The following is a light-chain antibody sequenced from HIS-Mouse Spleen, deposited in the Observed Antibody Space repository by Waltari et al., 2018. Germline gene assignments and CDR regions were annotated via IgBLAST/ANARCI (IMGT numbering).Light chain of an antibody. V-gene: IGLV3-10*01. CDR2: EDS. CDR3: YSTDSSGNHRV. Sequence: SYELTPPPSVSVSPGQTARTTCPGDALPKTSSYLYQQKSGQATVLVIYEDSKRPPGIPERFSGSSSGTMATLTISGAQVEDEADYYCYSTDSSGNHRVFGGGTKLTVL. CDR1: ALPKTS. J-gene: IGLJ2*01.